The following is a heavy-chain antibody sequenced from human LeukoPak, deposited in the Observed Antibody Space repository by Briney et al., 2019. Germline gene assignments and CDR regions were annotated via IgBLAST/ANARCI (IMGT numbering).Heavy chain of an antibody. Sequence: SETLSLTCTVSGGSISSSSYYWGWIRQPPGKGLEWIGSIYYSGSTYYNPSLKSRVTISVDTPKNQFSLKLSSVTAADTAVYYCARQVGNYYDSSGYSRYWGQGTLVTVSS. V-gene: IGHV4-39*01. CDR1: GGSISSSSYY. CDR2: IYYSGST. D-gene: IGHD3-22*01. CDR3: ARQVGNYYDSSGYSRY. J-gene: IGHJ4*02.